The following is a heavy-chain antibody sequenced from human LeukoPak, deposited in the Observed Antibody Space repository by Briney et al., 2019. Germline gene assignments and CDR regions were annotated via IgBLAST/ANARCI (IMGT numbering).Heavy chain of an antibody. J-gene: IGHJ4*02. V-gene: IGHV4-34*01. Sequence: SETLSLTCAVYGGSFSGYYWSWIRQPPGKGLEWIGEINHSGNTNYNPSLKSRVTISVDTSKNHFSLKLSSVTAADTAVYYCARVESSSSGGEAFDYWGQGTLVTVSS. CDR2: INHSGNT. CDR1: GGSFSGYY. CDR3: ARVESSSSGGEAFDY. D-gene: IGHD6-6*01.